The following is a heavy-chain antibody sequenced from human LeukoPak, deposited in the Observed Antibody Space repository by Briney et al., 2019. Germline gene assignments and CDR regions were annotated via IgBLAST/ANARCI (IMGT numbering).Heavy chain of an antibody. CDR3: ARAPKDSSSWYSGGFDY. J-gene: IGHJ4*02. Sequence: GGSLRLSCAASGFTFSSYAMSWVRQAPGKGLEWVSAISGSGGSTYYADSVKGRFTISRDNSKNTLYLQMNSLRAEDTAVYYCARAPKDSSSWYSGGFDYWGQGTLVTVSS. CDR1: GFTFSSYA. CDR2: ISGSGGST. D-gene: IGHD6-13*01. V-gene: IGHV3-23*01.